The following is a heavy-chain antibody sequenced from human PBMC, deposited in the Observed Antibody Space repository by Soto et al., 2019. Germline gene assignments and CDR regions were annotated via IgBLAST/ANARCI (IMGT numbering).Heavy chain of an antibody. CDR3: ARPRRGLYYYYGMDV. Sequence: SVKVSCKASGVTFSSYAISWVRQAPGQGLEWMGGIIPIFGTANYAQKFQGRVTITADESTNTAYMELSSLRSEDTAVYYCARPRRGLYYYYGMDVWGQGTTVTVSS. V-gene: IGHV1-69*13. CDR1: GVTFSSYA. J-gene: IGHJ6*02. CDR2: IIPIFGTA. D-gene: IGHD3-16*01.